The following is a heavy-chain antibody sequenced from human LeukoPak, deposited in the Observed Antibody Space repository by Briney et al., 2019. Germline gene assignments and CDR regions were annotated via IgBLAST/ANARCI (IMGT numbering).Heavy chain of an antibody. CDR3: TRDSGTYNWFDP. CDR1: GFTFSSYA. Sequence: PGGSLRLSCADSGFTFSSYAMTWVRQSSGKGLEWVGQIDKKDKGYATATAYAASVTGRFTISRDDSINTAYLQMKSLRTEDTALYYCTRDSGTYNWFDPWGQGTLVTVSS. D-gene: IGHD1-26*01. CDR2: IDKKDKGYATAT. V-gene: IGHV3-73*01. J-gene: IGHJ5*02.